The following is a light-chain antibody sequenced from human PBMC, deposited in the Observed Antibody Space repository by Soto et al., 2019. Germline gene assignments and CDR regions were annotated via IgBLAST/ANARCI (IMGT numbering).Light chain of an antibody. CDR1: QSVTSS. Sequence: EIVLTQSPATLSLSPGDRATLSCRASQSVTSSLAWFQQKPGQAPRLLISDVSRRATAIPARFSGSGSGTDFTLTISSLEPEDFAVYYCQQRTSWPTFGGGTKVEIK. V-gene: IGKV3-11*01. CDR2: DVS. CDR3: QQRTSWPT. J-gene: IGKJ4*01.